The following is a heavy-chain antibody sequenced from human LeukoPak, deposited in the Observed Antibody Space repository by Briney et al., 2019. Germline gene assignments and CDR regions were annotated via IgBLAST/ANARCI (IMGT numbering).Heavy chain of an antibody. V-gene: IGHV3-74*01. J-gene: IGHJ3*02. Sequence: GGSLRLSCAASGFTFSSYWMHWVRQAPGEGLVWVSRINSDGSSTSYADSVKGRFTISRDNAKNTLYLQMNSLRAEDTAVYYRARDNTARDAFDIWAKGQWSPSLQ. CDR2: INSDGSST. CDR3: ARDNTARDAFDI. D-gene: IGHD5-18*01. CDR1: GFTFSSYW.